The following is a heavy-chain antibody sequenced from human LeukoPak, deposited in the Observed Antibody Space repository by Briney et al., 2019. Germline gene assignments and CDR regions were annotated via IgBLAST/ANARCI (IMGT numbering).Heavy chain of an antibody. J-gene: IGHJ4*02. CDR3: AGQSIAATYYFDY. D-gene: IGHD6-13*01. CDR2: IYYSANA. CDR1: GGSITSYY. Sequence: PSETLSLTCSVSGGSITSYYWSWIRQPPGKGLEWIGFIYYSANANYNPSLKSRVTISVDTSKNHLSLKLNSVTAADTAVYYCAGQSIAATYYFDYWGQGTLVTVSS. V-gene: IGHV4-59*08.